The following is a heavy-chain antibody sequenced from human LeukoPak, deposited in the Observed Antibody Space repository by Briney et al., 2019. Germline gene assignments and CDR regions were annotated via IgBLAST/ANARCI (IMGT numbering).Heavy chain of an antibody. CDR3: ARGGYNYGYLSDAFDI. J-gene: IGHJ3*02. D-gene: IGHD5-18*01. V-gene: IGHV1-46*01. Sequence: ASVKVSCKPSGYTFTSFYIHWVRQAPGHGLEWMGIINPSGGSPTYAQKFQGRVTMTRDTSTSTVYMELSSLRSEDTAVYYCARGGYNYGYLSDAFDIWGQGTMVTVCS. CDR2: INPSGGSP. CDR1: GYTFTSFY.